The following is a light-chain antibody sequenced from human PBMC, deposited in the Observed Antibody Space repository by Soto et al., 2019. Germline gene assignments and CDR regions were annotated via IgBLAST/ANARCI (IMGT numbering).Light chain of an antibody. J-gene: IGLJ1*01. CDR2: KDN. V-gene: IGLV1-47*01. Sequence: QTVVTQPPSASGTPGQRVVISCSGSNSNIGDNYVYWYQQLPGTAPKLLIYKDNQRPSGVPDRFSGSKSGTSASLAISGLRFEDEADYYCASWDDSLSEVFGTGTKLTVL. CDR1: NSNIGDNY. CDR3: ASWDDSLSEV.